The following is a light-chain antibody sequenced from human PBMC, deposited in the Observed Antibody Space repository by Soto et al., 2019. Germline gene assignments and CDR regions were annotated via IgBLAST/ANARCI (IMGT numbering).Light chain of an antibody. Sequence: EIVLTQSPATPSVSPGERATLSCRASQSVSSNLAWYQQKPGQAPRLLIYGASTRVTGIPARFSGSGSGTEFNMTISSLQSEDFAVYYCQQYNNWPRATFGGGTKVGIK. V-gene: IGKV3-15*01. CDR1: QSVSSN. CDR2: GAS. CDR3: QQYNNWPRAT. J-gene: IGKJ4*01.